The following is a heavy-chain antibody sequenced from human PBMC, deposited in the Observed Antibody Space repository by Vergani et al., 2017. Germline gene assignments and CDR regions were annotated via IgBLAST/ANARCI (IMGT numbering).Heavy chain of an antibody. Sequence: QVKLVQSGAEVKKPGSSVKVSCKASGATFRSNTISWVRQVPGQGLEWMGRIIPVLGKTKYAQDFQGRLTITADTSTSTAYMELTSLRSQDTAVYYCARDPRGYGGDPEVYYYGMDVWGQGTTVTVSS. CDR3: ARDPRGYGGDPEVYYYGMDV. V-gene: IGHV1-69*08. J-gene: IGHJ6*02. CDR2: IIPVLGKT. CDR1: GATFRSNT. D-gene: IGHD2-21*02.